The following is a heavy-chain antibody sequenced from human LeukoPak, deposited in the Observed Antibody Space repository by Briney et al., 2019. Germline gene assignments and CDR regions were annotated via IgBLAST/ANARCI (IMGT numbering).Heavy chain of an antibody. CDR3: AKDKVPIAARPNPYYFDY. J-gene: IGHJ4*02. V-gene: IGHV3-30*18. Sequence: PGGSLRLSCAASGFTFSSYGMHWVRQAPGKGLEWVAVMSYDGSNKYYADSVKGRFTISRDNSKNTLYLQMNSLRAEDTAVYYCAKDKVPIAARPNPYYFDYWGQGTLVTVSS. CDR1: GFTFSSYG. CDR2: MSYDGSNK. D-gene: IGHD6-6*01.